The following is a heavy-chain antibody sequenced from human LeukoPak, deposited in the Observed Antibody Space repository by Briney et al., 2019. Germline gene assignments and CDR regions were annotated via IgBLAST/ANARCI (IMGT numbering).Heavy chain of an antibody. J-gene: IGHJ6*02. CDR2: IYYSGST. Sequence: KPSETLSLTCTVSGGSISSGGYYWSWIRQHPGKGPEWIGYIYYSGSTYYNPSLKSRVTISEDTSKNQFSLKLSSATAADTAVYYCARENGDYVRGPYGMDVWGQGTTVTVSS. CDR3: ARENGDYVRGPYGMDV. D-gene: IGHD4-17*01. V-gene: IGHV4-31*03. CDR1: GGSISSGGYY.